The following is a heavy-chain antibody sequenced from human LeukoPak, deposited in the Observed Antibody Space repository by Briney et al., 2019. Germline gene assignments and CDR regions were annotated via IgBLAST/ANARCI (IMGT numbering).Heavy chain of an antibody. D-gene: IGHD4-17*01. J-gene: IGHJ5*02. CDR1: GFTFSSYG. CDR2: IWHDGSNK. Sequence: GGSLRLSCAASGFTFSSYGMHWVRQAPGKGLEWVAVIWHDGSNKYYADSVKGRFTISRDNSKNTLYLQMNSLRAEDTAVYYCARAGYGDRDWFDPWGQGTLVTVSS. V-gene: IGHV3-33*01. CDR3: ARAGYGDRDWFDP.